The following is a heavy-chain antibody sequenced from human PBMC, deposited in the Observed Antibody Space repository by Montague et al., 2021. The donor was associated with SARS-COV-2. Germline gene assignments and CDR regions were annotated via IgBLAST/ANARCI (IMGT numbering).Heavy chain of an antibody. CDR2: INHRGTS. Sequence: SETLSLTCAVYGGSFSDYLWAWIRQPPGKGLEWLGEINHRGTSNYNPSLKSRVSISVDTSKNQFSLYLGSVTAADTAVYYCARGRQHFNMIVVVMPGGEYYFDYWGQGALVTVSS. D-gene: IGHD3-22*01. V-gene: IGHV4-34*01. CDR3: ARGRQHFNMIVVVMPGGEYYFDY. CDR1: GGSFSDYL. J-gene: IGHJ4*02.